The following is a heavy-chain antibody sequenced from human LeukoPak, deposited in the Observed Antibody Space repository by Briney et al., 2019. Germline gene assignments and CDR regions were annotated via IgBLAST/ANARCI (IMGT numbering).Heavy chain of an antibody. D-gene: IGHD6-13*01. CDR1: GSTFSSYS. J-gene: IGHJ5*02. Sequence: GGSLRLSCAASGSTFSSYSMNWVRQAPGKGLEWVSSISSSSSYIYYADSVKGRVTISRDNAKNSLYLQMNSLRAEDTAVYYCARAGGIAAAGRRGGFDPWGQGTLVTVSS. CDR3: ARAGGIAAAGRRGGFDP. V-gene: IGHV3-21*01. CDR2: ISSSSSYI.